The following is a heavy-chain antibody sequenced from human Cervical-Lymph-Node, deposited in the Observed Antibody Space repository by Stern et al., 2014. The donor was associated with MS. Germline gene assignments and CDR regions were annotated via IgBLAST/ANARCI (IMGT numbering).Heavy chain of an antibody. D-gene: IGHD4-17*01. J-gene: IGHJ4*02. V-gene: IGHV3-43*01. CDR2: IMWDGLTT. CDR1: GFPFRDYT. Sequence: EVQLVEAGGVVVQPGGSLRLSWAASGFPFRDYTLHWVRPAPGTGLEWVSLIMWDGLTTDYAYSVQGRFTISRDNSKNSLYLHMDSLKTDDTALYHCVKSRVGGDYGHTDYWGQGTLVTVSS. CDR3: VKSRVGGDYGHTDY.